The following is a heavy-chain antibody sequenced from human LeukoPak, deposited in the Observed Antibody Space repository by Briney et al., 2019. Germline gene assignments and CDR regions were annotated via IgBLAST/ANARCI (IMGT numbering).Heavy chain of an antibody. Sequence: GGSLGLCCAGAGFIFSSDGMHWVRQAPGKGLEWVAVIWSDGSEKYYIDSVKGRFTISRDNSKNTVSLQMNSLRAEDTAVYYCARGDDSSGYYPIDYWGQGTLVTVSS. D-gene: IGHD3-22*01. V-gene: IGHV3-33*01. J-gene: IGHJ4*02. CDR2: IWSDGSEK. CDR3: ARGDDSSGYYPIDY. CDR1: GFIFSSDG.